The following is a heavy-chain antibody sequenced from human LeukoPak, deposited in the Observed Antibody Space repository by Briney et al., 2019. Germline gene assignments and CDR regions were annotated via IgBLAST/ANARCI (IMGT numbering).Heavy chain of an antibody. V-gene: IGHV1-69*05. J-gene: IGHJ4*02. CDR3: ASSGLRPVAATPYYFDY. CDR2: IIPIFGTA. Sequence: SVKVSCKASGYTFTGYYMHWVRQAPGQGLEWMGGIIPIFGTANYAQKFQGRVTITTDESTSTAYMELSSLRSEDTAVYYCASSGLRPVAATPYYFDYWGQGTLVTVSS. D-gene: IGHD2-15*01. CDR1: GYTFTGYY.